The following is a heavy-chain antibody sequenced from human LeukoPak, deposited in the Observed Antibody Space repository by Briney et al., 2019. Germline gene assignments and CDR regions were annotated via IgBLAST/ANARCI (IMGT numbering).Heavy chain of an antibody. CDR3: TRDEGATVATYRFDF. Sequence: PGGSLRLSCEASGFDFSNYYMSWVRQAPGKGLEWLANIKYDGSYTYYEDSLNGRFTISRDNAKNSLYLQMSSLRADDTAVYYCTRDEGATVATYRFDFWGQGTLVTVSS. CDR2: IKYDGSYT. CDR1: GFDFSNYY. V-gene: IGHV3-7*01. D-gene: IGHD4-23*01. J-gene: IGHJ4*02.